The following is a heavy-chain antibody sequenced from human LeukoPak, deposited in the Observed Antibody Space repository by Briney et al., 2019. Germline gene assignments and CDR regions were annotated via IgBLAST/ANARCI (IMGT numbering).Heavy chain of an antibody. CDR3: ARPRYGSDPMFDY. CDR1: GYSFTSYW. CDR2: IYPGDSDT. Sequence: GESLKISCKGSGYSFTSYWIGWVRQMPGKGLEWRGIIYPGDSDTRYSPSFQGQVTISADKTISTAYLQWSSLKASDTAMYYCARPRYGSDPMFDYWGQGTLVTVSS. J-gene: IGHJ4*02. V-gene: IGHV5-51*01. D-gene: IGHD3-10*01.